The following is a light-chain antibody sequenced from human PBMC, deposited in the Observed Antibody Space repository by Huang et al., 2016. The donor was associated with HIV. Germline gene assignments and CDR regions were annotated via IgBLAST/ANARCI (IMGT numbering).Light chain of an antibody. CDR3: QQRSDWPLT. V-gene: IGKV3-11*01. CDR2: DAS. Sequence: EIMLTQSPATLSLSPGEKATLSCRASQRVNTFLDWYQQKPGQAPRRLIYDASHRATGIPARFSGSGSGTDFTLTISSLEPEDSAVYYCQQRSDWPLTLGGGTKVEIQ. J-gene: IGKJ4*01. CDR1: QRVNTF.